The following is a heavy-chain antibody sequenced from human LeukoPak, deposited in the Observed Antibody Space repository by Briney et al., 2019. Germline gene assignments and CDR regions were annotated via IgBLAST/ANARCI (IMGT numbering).Heavy chain of an antibody. Sequence: PGGSLRLSCAASGFTFSSYETNWVRQAPGKGLEWVSYISSSGSSMYYADSVKGRFAISRDNAKNSLYLQMSSLRAEDTAVYYCARGSGGYSGWFDPWGQGTLVTVSS. J-gene: IGHJ5*02. V-gene: IGHV3-48*03. D-gene: IGHD5-12*01. CDR2: ISSSGSSM. CDR3: ARGSGGYSGWFDP. CDR1: GFTFSSYE.